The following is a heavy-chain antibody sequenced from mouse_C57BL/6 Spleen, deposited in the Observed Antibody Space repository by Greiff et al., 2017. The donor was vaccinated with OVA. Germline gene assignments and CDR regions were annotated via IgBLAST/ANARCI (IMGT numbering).Heavy chain of an antibody. J-gene: IGHJ4*01. CDR3: ESKRNWGGDYAMDY. CDR1: GFTFSDYG. CDR2: ISSGSSTI. V-gene: IGHV5-17*01. D-gene: IGHD4-1*01. Sequence: DVTLVESGGGLVKPGGSLKLSCAASGFTFSDYGMHWVRQAPEKGLEWVAYISSGSSTIYYADTVKGRFTISRDNAKNTLFLQMTSLMSEDTAMYYCESKRNWGGDYAMDYWGQGTSVTVSS.